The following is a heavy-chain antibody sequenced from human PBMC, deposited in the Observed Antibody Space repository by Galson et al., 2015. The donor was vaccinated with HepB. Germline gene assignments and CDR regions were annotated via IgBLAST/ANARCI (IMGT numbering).Heavy chain of an antibody. Sequence: RQAPGKGLVWVSHINSDGRSTTYADSVKGRFTISRDNAKNTLYLQMNSLRAEDTAVYYCAKVTMIGSYWGQGTLVTVSS. CDR3: AKVTMIGSY. V-gene: IGHV3-74*01. CDR2: INSDGRST. J-gene: IGHJ4*02. D-gene: IGHD3-22*01.